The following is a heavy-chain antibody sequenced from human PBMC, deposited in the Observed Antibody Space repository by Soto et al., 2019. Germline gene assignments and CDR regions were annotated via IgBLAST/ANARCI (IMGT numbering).Heavy chain of an antibody. V-gene: IGHV4-31*03. J-gene: IGHJ5*02. CDR1: GFSISSGGYY. Sequence: TSETLSLTCPFSGFSISSGGYYWSWIRQHPGKGLEWIGYIYYSGSTNYNPSLKSRVTISVDTSKNQFSLKLSSVTAADTAVYYCARSVTPWGQGTLVTVSS. CDR3: ARSVTP. D-gene: IGHD3-10*01. CDR2: IYYSGST.